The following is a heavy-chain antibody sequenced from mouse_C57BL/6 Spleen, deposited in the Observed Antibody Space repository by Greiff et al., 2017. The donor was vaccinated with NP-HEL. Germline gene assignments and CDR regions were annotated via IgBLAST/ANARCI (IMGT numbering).Heavy chain of an antibody. CDR1: GFTFSSYG. CDR3: ARHNYGSSWDAMDY. CDR2: ISSGGSYT. Sequence: EVQVVESGGDLVKPGGSLKLSCAASGFTFSSYGMSWVRQTPDKRLEWVATISSGGSYTYYPDSVKGRFTISRDNAKNTLYLQMSSLKSEDTAMYYCARHNYGSSWDAMDYWGQGTSVTVSS. J-gene: IGHJ4*01. D-gene: IGHD1-1*01. V-gene: IGHV5-6*01.